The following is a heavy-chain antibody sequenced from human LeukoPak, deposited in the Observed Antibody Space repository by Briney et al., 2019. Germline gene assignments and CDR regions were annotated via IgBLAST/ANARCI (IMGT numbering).Heavy chain of an antibody. J-gene: IGHJ4*02. Sequence: TSQTLSLTCAVSGGSISSGGYSWSWIRQPPGKGLEWIGYIYRSGSTYYNPSLKSRVTISVDRSKNQFSLKLSSVTAADTAVYYCARAGSGWYGNFHYWGQGTLVTVSS. CDR3: ARAGSGWYGNFHY. V-gene: IGHV4-30-2*01. D-gene: IGHD6-19*01. CDR1: GGSISSGGYS. CDR2: IYRSGST.